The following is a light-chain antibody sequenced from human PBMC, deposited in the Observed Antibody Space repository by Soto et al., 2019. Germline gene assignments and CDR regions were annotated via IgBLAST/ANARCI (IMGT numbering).Light chain of an antibody. CDR2: AAS. V-gene: IGKV1-39*01. CDR1: QSISSY. CDR3: QQSYSTPWT. Sequence: DIQMTQSPSSLSASVGDRVTITCRASQSISSYLNWYQQKPGKAPKLLIYAASSLQSGVPSRFSGSGSGTDFTLTISSLQPEDFATYYCQQSYSTPWTFGRGTKVDI. J-gene: IGKJ1*01.